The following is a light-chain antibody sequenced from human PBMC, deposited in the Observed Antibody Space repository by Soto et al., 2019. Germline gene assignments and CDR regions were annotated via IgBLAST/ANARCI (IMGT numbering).Light chain of an antibody. Sequence: DIQMTQSPSTLSASVGDRVTITCRASRNIERWLAWYQQKPGKPPKLLILNASTLGSGVPARFSGSGSGTDFTLTISSLQPEDFATYYCQQSYSPPPITLGQGTRLEIK. CDR1: RNIERW. CDR2: NAS. J-gene: IGKJ5*01. CDR3: QQSYSPPPIT. V-gene: IGKV1-39*01.